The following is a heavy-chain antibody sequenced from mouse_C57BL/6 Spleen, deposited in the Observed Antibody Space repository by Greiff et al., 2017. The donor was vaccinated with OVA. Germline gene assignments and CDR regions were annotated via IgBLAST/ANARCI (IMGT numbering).Heavy chain of an antibody. CDR3: ARGNTGTVDY. Sequence: QVQLKESGPELVKPGASVKISCKASGYAFSSSWMNWVKQRPGKGLEWIGRIYPGDGDTNYNGKFKGKATLTADKSSSTAYMQLSSLTSEDSAVYFCARGNTGTVDYWGQGTTLTVSS. CDR1: GYAFSSSW. D-gene: IGHD4-1*01. J-gene: IGHJ2*01. V-gene: IGHV1-82*01. CDR2: IYPGDGDT.